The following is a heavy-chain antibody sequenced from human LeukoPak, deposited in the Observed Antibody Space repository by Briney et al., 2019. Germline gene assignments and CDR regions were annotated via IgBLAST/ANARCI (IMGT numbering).Heavy chain of an antibody. V-gene: IGHV4-59*08. CDR2: IYYSGST. CDR1: GGSISSYY. Sequence: LETLSLTCTVSGGSISSYYWSWIRQPPGKGLEWIGYIYYSGSTNYNPSLKSRVTISVDTSKNQFSLKLSSVTAADTAVYYCARRHIAAAGTFDYWGQGTLVTVSS. D-gene: IGHD6-13*01. J-gene: IGHJ4*02. CDR3: ARRHIAAAGTFDY.